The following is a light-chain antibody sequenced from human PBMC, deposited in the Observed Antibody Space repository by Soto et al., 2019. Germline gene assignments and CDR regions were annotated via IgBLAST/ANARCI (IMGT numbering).Light chain of an antibody. V-gene: IGKV3-15*01. CDR1: QSVRSY. Sequence: EIVLTQSPATLSLSPGERATLSCRASQSVRSYVAWYQQKPGQAPRLLIYGASARATGVPTRFIGSGSGTDFTLTISSLQSEDFAVYYCQHYNNWPLTFGQGTKVEV. CDR3: QHYNNWPLT. CDR2: GAS. J-gene: IGKJ1*01.